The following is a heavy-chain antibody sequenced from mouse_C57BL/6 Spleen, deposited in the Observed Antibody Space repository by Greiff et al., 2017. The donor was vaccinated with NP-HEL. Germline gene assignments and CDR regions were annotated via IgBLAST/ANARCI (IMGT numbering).Heavy chain of an antibody. D-gene: IGHD2-14*01. J-gene: IGHJ3*01. V-gene: IGHV1-42*01. CDR2: INPSTGGT. Sequence: VQLKESGPELVKPGASVKISCKASGYSFTGYYMNWVKQSPEKSLEWIGEINPSTGGTTYNQKFKAKATLTVDKSSSTAYMQLKSLTSEDSAVYYGARLGAIGGYWGQGTLVTVSA. CDR1: GYSFTGYY. CDR3: ARLGAIGGY.